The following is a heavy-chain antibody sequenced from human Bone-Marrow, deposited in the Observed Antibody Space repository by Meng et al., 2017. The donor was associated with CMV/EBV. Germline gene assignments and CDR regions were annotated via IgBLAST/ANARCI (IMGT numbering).Heavy chain of an antibody. V-gene: IGHV1-2*02. CDR3: ARDNNWGPDY. Sequence: ASVKVSCKASGYTFTHYGISWVRQAPGQGLEWMGWSHPHRGDTNYAQQFQGRVTLTRDTSINTSYMELTRLTSDDTAVYYCARDNNWGPDYWGQGTLVTVSS. J-gene: IGHJ4*01. CDR1: GYTFTHYG. CDR2: SHPHRGDT. D-gene: IGHD7-27*01.